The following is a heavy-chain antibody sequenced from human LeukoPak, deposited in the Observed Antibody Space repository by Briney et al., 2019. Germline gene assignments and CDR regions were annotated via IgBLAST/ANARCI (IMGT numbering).Heavy chain of an antibody. V-gene: IGHV1-2*02. D-gene: IGHD3-9*01. CDR1: GYTFTDFY. Sequence: GASLKVSCKASGYTFTDFYTYWVRQAPGQGLEWMGWINLNSGDTNYAQNFQGRVTMTRDTSITTAYMELTSLRSDDTAMYYCARGHIVTASFDYWGQGSLVTVSS. J-gene: IGHJ4*02. CDR3: ARGHIVTASFDY. CDR2: INLNSGDT.